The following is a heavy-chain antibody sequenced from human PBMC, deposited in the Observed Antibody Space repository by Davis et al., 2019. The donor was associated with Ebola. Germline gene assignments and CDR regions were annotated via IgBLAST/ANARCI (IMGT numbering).Heavy chain of an antibody. J-gene: IGHJ5*02. CDR3: ARGLRWQQLKYWFDP. V-gene: IGHV4-34*01. Sequence: MPSETLSLTCAVYGGSFSGYYWSWIRQPPGKGLEWIGEINHSGSTNYNPSLKSRVTISVDTSKNQFSLKLSSVTAADTAVYYCARGLRWQQLKYWFDPWGQGTLVTVSS. CDR2: INHSGST. D-gene: IGHD6-13*01. CDR1: GGSFSGYY.